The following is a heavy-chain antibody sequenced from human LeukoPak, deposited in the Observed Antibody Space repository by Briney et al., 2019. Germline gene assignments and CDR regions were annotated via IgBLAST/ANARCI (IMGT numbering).Heavy chain of an antibody. J-gene: IGHJ4*02. CDR1: GFTFSSYW. Sequence: GGSLRLSCAASGFTFSSYWMSWVRQAPGKGLEWVSYISSSGSTIYYADSVKGRFTISRDNAKNSLYLQMNSLRAEDTAVYYCARNYGDYFYFDYWGQGTLVTVSS. D-gene: IGHD4-17*01. CDR3: ARNYGDYFYFDY. CDR2: ISSSGSTI. V-gene: IGHV3-48*04.